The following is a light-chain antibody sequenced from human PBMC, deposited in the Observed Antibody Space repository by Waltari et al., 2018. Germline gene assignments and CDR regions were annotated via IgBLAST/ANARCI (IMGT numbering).Light chain of an antibody. CDR1: QGISRW. CDR2: AAS. J-gene: IGKJ5*01. Sequence: DIQMTQSPCSLSPSVRDRVIISCRASQGISRWLAWYQQKPEKAPKSLIFAASSLQSGVPSRFSGNGSETDFTLTITSLQPEDFATYYCQQYNTYPPTFGQGTRLEIK. CDR3: QQYNTYPPT. V-gene: IGKV1D-16*01.